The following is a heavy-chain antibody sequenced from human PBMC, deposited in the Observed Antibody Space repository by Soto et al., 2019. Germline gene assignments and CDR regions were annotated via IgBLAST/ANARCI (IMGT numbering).Heavy chain of an antibody. Sequence: PSETLSLTCTVSGGSISSSSYYWGWIRQPPGKGLEWIGSIYYSGSTYYNPSLKSRVTISVDTSKNQFSLKLSSVTAADTAVYYCARDRRYLDYWGQGTLVTDSS. CDR1: GGSISSSSYY. J-gene: IGHJ4*02. CDR3: ARDRRYLDY. CDR2: IYYSGST. V-gene: IGHV4-39*02.